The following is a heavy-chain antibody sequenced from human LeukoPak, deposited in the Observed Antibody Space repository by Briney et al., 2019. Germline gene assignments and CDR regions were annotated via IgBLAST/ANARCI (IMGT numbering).Heavy chain of an antibody. Sequence: SETLSLTCTVSGGSISSYYWSWIRQPAGKGLEWIGRIYTSGSTNYNPSLKSRVTMSVDTSKNQFSLKLSSVTAADTAVYYCARGLYSYAPPNWFDPWGQGTLVTVSS. CDR3: ARGLYSYAPPNWFDP. V-gene: IGHV4-4*07. CDR1: GGSISSYY. CDR2: IYTSGST. J-gene: IGHJ5*02. D-gene: IGHD5-18*01.